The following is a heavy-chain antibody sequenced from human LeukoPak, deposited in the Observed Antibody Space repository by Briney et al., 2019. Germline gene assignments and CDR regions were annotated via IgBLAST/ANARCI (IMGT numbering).Heavy chain of an antibody. CDR3: ARDRRYSYDLQYFDL. D-gene: IGHD5-18*01. CDR2: IYYSWST. J-gene: IGHJ2*01. CDR1: VGSISSYY. V-gene: IGHV4-59*01. Sequence: SETLSLTCLVSVGSISSYYWSWLRQPPGKGLEWIGYIYYSWSTNYNPSLKSRVTISVDTSKHQFSLKLSSVTASHTAVYYCARDRRYSYDLQYFDLWGRGTMVTVSS.